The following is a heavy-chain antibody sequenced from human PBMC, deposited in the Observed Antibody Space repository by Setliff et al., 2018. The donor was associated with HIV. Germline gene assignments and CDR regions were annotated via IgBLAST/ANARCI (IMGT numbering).Heavy chain of an antibody. CDR1: GFNVRDNF. D-gene: IGHD2-15*01. V-gene: IGHV3-53*01. CDR2: IYSGDDT. Sequence: SLKISFVALGFNVRDNFMSWVRQVPEKGLEWISIIYSGDDTFYAKSVRDRFTIFRDNSKNSVYLEMRNLRVEDTAMYYCARDGKTAGGRPLNKLDSWGRGTVVTVSS. J-gene: IGHJ4*02. CDR3: ARDGKTAGGRPLNKLDS.